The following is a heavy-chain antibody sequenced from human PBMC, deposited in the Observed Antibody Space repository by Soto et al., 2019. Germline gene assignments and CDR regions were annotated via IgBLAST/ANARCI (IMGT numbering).Heavy chain of an antibody. J-gene: IGHJ5*02. CDR2: INHSGST. CDR1: GGSFSGYY. CDR3: AREGGDVYYDILTGYSHDNWFDP. V-gene: IGHV4-34*01. D-gene: IGHD3-9*01. Sequence: SETLSLTCAVYGGSFSGYYWSWIRQPPGKGPEWIGEINHSGSTNYNPSLKSRVTISVDTSKNQFSLKLSSVTAADTAVYYCAREGGDVYYDILTGYSHDNWFDPWGQGTLVTVSS.